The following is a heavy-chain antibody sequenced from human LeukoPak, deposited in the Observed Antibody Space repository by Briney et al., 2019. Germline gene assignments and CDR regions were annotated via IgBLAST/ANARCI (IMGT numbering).Heavy chain of an antibody. D-gene: IGHD4/OR15-4a*01. V-gene: IGHV3-30*01. CDR2: ISYDGSNK. CDR3: ARGGGAMGSYFDY. Sequence: GGSLRLSCAASGFTFSSDAMHWVRQAPGKGLGWGAVISYDGSNKYYADSVKGRFTISRENSKNTLYLQMNSLRAEDTAVYYCARGGGAMGSYFDYWGQGTLVTVSS. J-gene: IGHJ4*02. CDR1: GFTFSSDA.